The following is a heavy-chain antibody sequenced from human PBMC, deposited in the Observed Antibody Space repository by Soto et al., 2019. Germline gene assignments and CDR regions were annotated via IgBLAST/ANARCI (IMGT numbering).Heavy chain of an antibody. J-gene: IGHJ5*02. Sequence: PGGSLRLSCAASGFAFSSYWMHWVRQTPGKGPVWVSRIYNDGSRTAYADSVKGRFTISRDNAKNTMYLQMSSLTVEDTAVYYCARDLSGDTTPYFDLWRQGTLVTVSS. V-gene: IGHV3-74*01. CDR2: IYNDGSRT. D-gene: IGHD1-1*01. CDR1: GFAFSSYW. CDR3: ARDLSGDTTPYFDL.